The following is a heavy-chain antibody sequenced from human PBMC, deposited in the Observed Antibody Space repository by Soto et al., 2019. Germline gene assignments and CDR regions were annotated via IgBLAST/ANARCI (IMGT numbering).Heavy chain of an antibody. CDR3: ARELRVVVPAAFDI. CDR1: GGSISSGDYY. D-gene: IGHD2-2*01. CDR2: IYYSGST. Sequence: PSETLSLTCTVSGGSISSGDYYWSWIRQPPGKGLEWIGYIYYSGSTYYNPSLKSRVTISVDTSKNQFSLKLSSVTAADTAVYYCARELRVVVPAAFDIWGQLTMVTVSS. V-gene: IGHV4-30-4*01. J-gene: IGHJ3*02.